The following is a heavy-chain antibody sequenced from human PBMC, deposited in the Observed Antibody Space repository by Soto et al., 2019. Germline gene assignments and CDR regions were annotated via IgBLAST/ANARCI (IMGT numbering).Heavy chain of an antibody. Sequence: PSETLSLTCAVSGYSISSGYYWGWIRQPPGKGLEWIGSIYHSGSTYYNPSLKSRVTISVDTSKNQFSLKLSSVTAADTAVYYCASFLGVRLGDFDYWGQGTLVTVSS. CDR1: GYSISSGYY. CDR2: IYHSGST. V-gene: IGHV4-38-2*01. J-gene: IGHJ4*02. D-gene: IGHD3-16*01. CDR3: ASFLGVRLGDFDY.